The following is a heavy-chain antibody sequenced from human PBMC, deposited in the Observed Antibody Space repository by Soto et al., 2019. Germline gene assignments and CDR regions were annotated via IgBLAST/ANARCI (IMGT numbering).Heavy chain of an antibody. CDR3: ARIPDYYDSSGILDY. Sequence: ASVKVSCKASGYTFTSYVISWVRQAPGQGLEWMGWISAYNGNTNYAQKLQGRVTMTTDTSTSTAYMELRSLRSDDTAVYYCARIPDYYDSSGILDYWGQGTLVTVSS. J-gene: IGHJ4*02. V-gene: IGHV1-18*01. CDR2: ISAYNGNT. CDR1: GYTFTSYV. D-gene: IGHD3-22*01.